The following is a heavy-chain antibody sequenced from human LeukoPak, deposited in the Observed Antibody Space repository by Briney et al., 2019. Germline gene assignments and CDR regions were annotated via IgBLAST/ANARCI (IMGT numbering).Heavy chain of an antibody. D-gene: IGHD3-10*01. CDR1: GGSITTYY. Sequence: SETLSLTCTVSGGSITTYYWSWIRQPAGMGLEWIGRMYSNGNTHYKPSLKSRVTMSVDTSKNQLTLRLRSVTAADTAVYYCTSTGSGSSFDYWGQGTLVTVSS. J-gene: IGHJ4*02. CDR3: TSTGSGSSFDY. CDR2: MYSNGNT. V-gene: IGHV4-4*07.